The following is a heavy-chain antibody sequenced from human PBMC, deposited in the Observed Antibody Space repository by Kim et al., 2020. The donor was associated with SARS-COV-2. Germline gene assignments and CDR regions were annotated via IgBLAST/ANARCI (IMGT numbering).Heavy chain of an antibody. CDR3: ARRGSGWYGLPFDY. CDR2: IYYSGST. Sequence: SETLSLTCTVSGGSISSSSYYWGWIRQPPGKGLEWIGSIYYSGSTYYNPSLKSRVTISVDTSKNQFSLKLSSVTAADTAVYYCARRGSGWYGLPFDYWGQGTLVTVSS. D-gene: IGHD6-19*01. CDR1: GGSISSSSYY. V-gene: IGHV4-39*01. J-gene: IGHJ4*02.